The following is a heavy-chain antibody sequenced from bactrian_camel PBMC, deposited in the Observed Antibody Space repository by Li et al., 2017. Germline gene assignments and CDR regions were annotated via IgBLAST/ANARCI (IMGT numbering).Heavy chain of an antibody. J-gene: IGHJ4*01. D-gene: IGHD1*01. CDR2: IHSDFSA. Sequence: HVQLVESGGGSVQAGGSLRLSCAAPGHTYSSYCMAWFRQVPGKEREGVAYIHSDFSADYADSAKGRFSMSRDNIKNTIYLQMNGLKPEDTALYTCAADVRGTTVIGQVPPAGMFRYWGQGTQVTVST. CDR3: AADVRGTTVIGQVPPAGMFRY. CDR1: GHTYSSYC. V-gene: IGHV3S55*01.